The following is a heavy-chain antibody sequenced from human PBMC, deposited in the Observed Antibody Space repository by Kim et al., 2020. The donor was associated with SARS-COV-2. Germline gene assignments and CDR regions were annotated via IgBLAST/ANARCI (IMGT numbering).Heavy chain of an antibody. CDR1: GYSFTSYW. D-gene: IGHD2-2*01. V-gene: IGHV5-51*01. J-gene: IGHJ4*02. CDR2: IYPGDSDT. CDR3: ARLAQGRTPRVVPAALGLGSGWYGGVHY. Sequence: GESLKISCKGSGYSFTSYWIGWVRQMPGKGLEWMGIIYPGDSDTRYSPSFQGQVTISADKSISTAYLQWGSLKASDTAMYYCARLAQGRTPRVVPAALGLGSGWYGGVHYWGQGTLVTVSS.